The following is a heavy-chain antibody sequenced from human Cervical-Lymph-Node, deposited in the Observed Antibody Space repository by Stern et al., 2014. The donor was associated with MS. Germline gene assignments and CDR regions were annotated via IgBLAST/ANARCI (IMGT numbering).Heavy chain of an antibody. CDR2: ISAYNGNT. CDR1: GYTFRSYG. V-gene: IGHV1-18*01. J-gene: IGHJ3*02. Sequence: VKLVESGAAVMQPGASVKVSCQASGYTFRSYGISWVRQAPGHGCEWMGWISAYNGNTNYAQKLQVRVTMTTDTSTITAYMELRSLRSDDTAVYYCARGLLGSENAFDIWGQGTMVTVSS. D-gene: IGHD2-21*02. CDR3: ARGLLGSENAFDI.